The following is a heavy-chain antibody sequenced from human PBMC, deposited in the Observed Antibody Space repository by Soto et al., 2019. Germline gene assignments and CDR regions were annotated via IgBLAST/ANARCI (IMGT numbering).Heavy chain of an antibody. V-gene: IGHV3-23*01. CDR3: AKDPRVSFDP. J-gene: IGHJ5*02. Sequence: GSLRLSCAASGFTFSTFAMSWVRQAPGKGLEWVSAISASGGSTYYADSVKGRFTISRDNSNNTLYLQMNSLRVEDTAVYYCAKDPRVSFDPWGQGTLVTVS. CDR1: GFTFSTFA. CDR2: ISASGGST.